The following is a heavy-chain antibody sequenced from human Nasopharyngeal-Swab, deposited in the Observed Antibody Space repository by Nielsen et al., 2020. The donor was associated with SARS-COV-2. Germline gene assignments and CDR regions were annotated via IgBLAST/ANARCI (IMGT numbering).Heavy chain of an antibody. Sequence: GGSLRLSCAASGSTFSSYDMHWVRQATGKRLEWVSLIGTAGDTDYPGSVKGRFSISRENAKNPLYLQMNSLRAGDTAVYYCARGGYGGKRGNGMDVWGQGTTVTVSS. J-gene: IGHJ6*02. CDR1: GSTFSSYD. CDR2: IGTAGDT. V-gene: IGHV3-13*01. CDR3: ARGGYGGKRGNGMDV. D-gene: IGHD4-23*01.